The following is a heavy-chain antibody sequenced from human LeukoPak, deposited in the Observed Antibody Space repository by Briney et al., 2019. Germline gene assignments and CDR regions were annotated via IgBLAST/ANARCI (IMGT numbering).Heavy chain of an antibody. Sequence: ASVKVSCKASGYTFTGYYIHWVRQAPGQGLEWMGWINPNSGGTNYAQKFQGRVTMTRDTSISTAYMELSRLRSDDTAVYYCARDRLTCKRCLGFWGQGTLVTVSS. CDR2: INPNSGGT. D-gene: IGHD3-16*01. CDR1: GYTFTGYY. CDR3: ARDRLTCKRCLGF. V-gene: IGHV1-2*02. J-gene: IGHJ4*02.